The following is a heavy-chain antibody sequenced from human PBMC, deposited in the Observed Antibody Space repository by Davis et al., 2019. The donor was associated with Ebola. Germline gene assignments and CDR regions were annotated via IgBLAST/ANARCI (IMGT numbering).Heavy chain of an antibody. CDR3: ARISGELPGRYYYYGMDV. Sequence: PGGSLRLSCAASGFTFSSYSMNWVRQAPGKGLEWVSSISSSSSYIYYADSVKGRFTISRDNAKNSLYLQMNSLRAEDTAVYYCARISGELPGRYYYYGMDVWGQGTTVTVSS. J-gene: IGHJ6*02. CDR2: ISSSSSYI. V-gene: IGHV3-21*01. CDR1: GFTFSSYS. D-gene: IGHD1-26*01.